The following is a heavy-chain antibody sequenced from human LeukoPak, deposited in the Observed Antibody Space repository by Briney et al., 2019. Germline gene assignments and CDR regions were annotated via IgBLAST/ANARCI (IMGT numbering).Heavy chain of an antibody. CDR2: INHSGST. CDR3: ARGIGAKGFDY. V-gene: IGHV4-34*01. J-gene: IGHJ4*02. Sequence: SETLSLTCAVYGGSFSGYYWSWIRQPPGKGLEWIGEINHSGSTNYNPFLKSRVTISVDTSKNQFSLKLSSVTAADTAVYYYARGIGAKGFDYWGQGTLVTVSS. D-gene: IGHD4/OR15-4a*01. CDR1: GGSFSGYY.